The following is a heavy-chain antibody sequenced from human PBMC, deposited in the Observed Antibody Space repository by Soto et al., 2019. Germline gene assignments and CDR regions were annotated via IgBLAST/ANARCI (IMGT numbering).Heavy chain of an antibody. D-gene: IGHD3-3*01. V-gene: IGHV1-69*13. J-gene: IGHJ3*02. CDR3: ARDRSITIFGPIDAFDI. CDR2: IIPIFGTA. CDR1: GGTFSSYA. Sequence: SVKVSCKASGGTFSSYAISWVRQAPGQGLEWMGGIIPIFGTANYAQKFQGRVTITADESTSTAYMELSSLRSEDTAVYYCARDRSITIFGPIDAFDIWGQGXMVTV.